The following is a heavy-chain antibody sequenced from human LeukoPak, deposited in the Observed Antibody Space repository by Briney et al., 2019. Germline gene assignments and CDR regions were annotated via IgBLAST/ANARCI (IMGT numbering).Heavy chain of an antibody. D-gene: IGHD3-3*01. CDR2: IYYSGNS. CDR3: ARDFGHY. V-gene: IGHV4-30-4*01. J-gene: IGHJ4*02. CDR1: GNSIGSGDYY. Sequence: SQTLSLTCTVSGNSIGSGDYYWSWIRQPPGKGLEWIGYIYYSGNSYYNPSLRSRVSMSVDTSKNQFSLKLTSVTAADTTVYYCARDFGHYWGQGTLVTVSS.